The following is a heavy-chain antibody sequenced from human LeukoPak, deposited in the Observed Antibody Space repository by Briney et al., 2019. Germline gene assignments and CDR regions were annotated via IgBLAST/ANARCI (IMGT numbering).Heavy chain of an antibody. V-gene: IGHV1-58*01. Sequence: GASVKVSCKASGFTFTTSAVQWVRQARGQRLEWIGWIVVGSGNTNYAQKFQERVTITRDMSTSTVYMDLSSQRSEDTAGYYCAAASNYYDRSNYYSYAMDVWGQGTTVTVSS. CDR3: AAASNYYDRSNYYSYAMDV. CDR2: IVVGSGNT. CDR1: GFTFTTSA. J-gene: IGHJ6*02. D-gene: IGHD3-22*01.